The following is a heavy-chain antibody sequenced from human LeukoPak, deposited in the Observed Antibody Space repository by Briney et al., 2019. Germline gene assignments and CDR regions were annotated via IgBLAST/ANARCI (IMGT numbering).Heavy chain of an antibody. V-gene: IGHV3-23*01. CDR1: GFTFSSYG. CDR3: AELGITMIGGV. J-gene: IGHJ6*04. D-gene: IGHD3-10*02. CDR2: ISATGGTI. Sequence: QPGGSLRLSCAASGFTFSSYGMSWVRQAPGKGLEWVSAISATGGTIYYADSVKGRFTISRDNAKNSLYLQMNSLRAEDTAVYYCAELGITMIGGVWGKGTTVTISS.